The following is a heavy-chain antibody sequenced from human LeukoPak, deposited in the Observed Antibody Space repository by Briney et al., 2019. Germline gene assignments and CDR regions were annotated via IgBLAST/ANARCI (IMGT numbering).Heavy chain of an antibody. V-gene: IGHV3-33*01. CDR2: IWYDGSNK. Sequence: GGSLRLSCAASGFTFSSYGMHWVRQAPGKGLEWVAVIWYDGSNKYYADSVKGQFTISRDNSKNTLYLQMNSLRAEDTAVYYCVVIPNNDAFDIWGQGTMVTVSS. J-gene: IGHJ3*02. CDR1: GFTFSSYG. D-gene: IGHD3-16*02. CDR3: VVIPNNDAFDI.